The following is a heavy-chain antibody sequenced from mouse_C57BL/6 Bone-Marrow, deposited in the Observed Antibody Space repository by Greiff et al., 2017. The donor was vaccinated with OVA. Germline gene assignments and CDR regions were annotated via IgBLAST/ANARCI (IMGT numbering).Heavy chain of an antibody. CDR2: IDPSDSYT. CDR3: ARCGGYYDFDY. V-gene: IGHV1-50*01. D-gene: IGHD2-3*01. J-gene: IGHJ2*01. CDR1: GYTFTSYW. Sequence: QVQLKQPGAELVKPGASVKLSCKASGYTFTSYWMQWVKQRPGPGLEWIGEIDPSDSYTNYNQKFKGKATLTVDTSSSTAYMQLSSLTSEDSAVYYCARCGGYYDFDYWGQGTTLTVSS.